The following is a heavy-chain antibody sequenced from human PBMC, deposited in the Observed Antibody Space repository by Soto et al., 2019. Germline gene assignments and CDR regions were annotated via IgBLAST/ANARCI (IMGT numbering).Heavy chain of an antibody. V-gene: IGHV3-23*01. D-gene: IGHD2-15*01. CDR2: ISGSGGST. CDR1: GFTFSSYA. J-gene: IGHJ3*02. Sequence: EVQLLESGGGLVQPGGSLRLSCAASGFTFSSYAMSWVRQAPGKGLEWVSAISGSGGSTYYADSVKGRFTISRDNSKNTLYLQMNSLRAEDTAVYYCANSGYCSGGSCYENAFDIWGQGTMVTVSS. CDR3: ANSGYCSGGSCYENAFDI.